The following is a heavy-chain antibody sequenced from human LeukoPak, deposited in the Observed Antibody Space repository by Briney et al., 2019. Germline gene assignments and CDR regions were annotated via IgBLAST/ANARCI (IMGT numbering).Heavy chain of an antibody. CDR2: INHNGNVN. D-gene: IGHD3-16*01. Sequence: PGESLRLSCAASGFSFSGSDMHWARQAPGKGLEWVASINHNGNVNYYVDSVKGRFTISRDNAKNSLYLQMSNLRAEDTAVYFCARGGGLDVWGQGATVTVSS. CDR3: ARGGGLDV. J-gene: IGHJ6*02. CDR1: GFSFSGSD. V-gene: IGHV3-7*03.